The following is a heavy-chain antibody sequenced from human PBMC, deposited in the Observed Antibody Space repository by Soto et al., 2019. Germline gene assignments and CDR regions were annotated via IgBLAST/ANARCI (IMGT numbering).Heavy chain of an antibody. Sequence: SVKVSCKXSGGTFSSYAISWVRQAPGQGLEWMGGIIPIFGTANYAQKFQGRVTITADESTSTAYMELSSLRSEDTAVYYCARDQYCGGDCYTTGSYWGQGTLVTVSS. CDR1: GGTFSSYA. D-gene: IGHD2-21*02. J-gene: IGHJ4*02. CDR2: IIPIFGTA. V-gene: IGHV1-69*13. CDR3: ARDQYCGGDCYTTGSY.